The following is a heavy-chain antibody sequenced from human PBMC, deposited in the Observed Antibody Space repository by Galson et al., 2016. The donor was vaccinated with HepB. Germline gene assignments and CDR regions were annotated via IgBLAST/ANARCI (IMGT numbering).Heavy chain of an antibody. J-gene: IGHJ5*02. Sequence: QSGAEVKKPGESLKISCQGFGFSFTNYWIGWVRQMPGKGLEWMGIIYPGASDTRYSTSFEGQVTISADKSISTAYLQWSSLKASDTAIYYCARQWGLIVATGPFDPWGQGTLVTVSS. CDR2: IYPGASDT. CDR1: GFSFTNYW. V-gene: IGHV5-51*01. D-gene: IGHD6-13*01. CDR3: ARQWGLIVATGPFDP.